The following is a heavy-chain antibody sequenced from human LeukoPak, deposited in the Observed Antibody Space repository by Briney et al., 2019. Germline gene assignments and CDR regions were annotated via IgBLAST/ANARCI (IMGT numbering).Heavy chain of an antibody. J-gene: IGHJ5*02. D-gene: IGHD6-13*01. CDR1: GGSISSYY. V-gene: IGHV4-59*01. CDR3: ARAGIAAAGRGLSWFDP. CDR2: IYYSGST. Sequence: SETLSLTCTVSGGSISSYYWSWIRQPPGKGLEWIGYIYYSGSTNYNPSLKSRVTISVDTSKNQFSLKLSSVTAAGTAVYYCARAGIAAAGRGLSWFDPWGQGTLVTVSS.